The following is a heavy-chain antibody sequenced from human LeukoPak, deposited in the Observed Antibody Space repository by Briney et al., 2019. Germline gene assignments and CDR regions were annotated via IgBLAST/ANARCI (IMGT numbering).Heavy chain of an antibody. CDR2: VKPDGSEK. V-gene: IGHV3-7*01. Sequence: GGSLRLSCAASGFTFSNYWMTWVRQAPGKGLEWVAHVKPDGSEKSYVDSVKGRFTISRDNAQNSLYLQMNSLRAEDTAMYYCARDRGYYVFDYWGQGTLVTVSS. CDR3: ARDRGYYVFDY. D-gene: IGHD3-22*01. CDR1: GFTFSNYW. J-gene: IGHJ4*02.